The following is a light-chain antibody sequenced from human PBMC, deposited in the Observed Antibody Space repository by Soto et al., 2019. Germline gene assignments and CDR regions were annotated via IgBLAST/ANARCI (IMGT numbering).Light chain of an antibody. CDR2: GAS. V-gene: IGKV3-20*01. J-gene: IGKJ4*01. CDR1: QSVSSSY. CDR3: QQYCTSPVT. Sequence: EIVLTQSPGTLSLSPGERATLSCRASQSVSSSYLAWYQQKPGQAPRLLIYGASSRATGIPDRFSGSGSGTDFTLIISRLEPEDFAVYYCQQYCTSPVTFGGGTKVEIK.